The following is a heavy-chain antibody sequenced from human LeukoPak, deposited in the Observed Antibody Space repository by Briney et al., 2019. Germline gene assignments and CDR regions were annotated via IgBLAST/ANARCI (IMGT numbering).Heavy chain of an antibody. CDR2: ISSYNDNT. CDR3: ARAISDYDILTGYYDY. CDR1: GYTFSNYG. D-gene: IGHD3-9*01. V-gene: IGHV1-18*01. Sequence: ASVKVSCKASGYTFSNYGISWVRQAPGQGLEWMGWISSYNDNTNYAQKLQGRVTMTTDTSTSTAYMELRSLRSDDTAVYYCARAISDYDILTGYYDYWGQGTLVTVSS. J-gene: IGHJ4*02.